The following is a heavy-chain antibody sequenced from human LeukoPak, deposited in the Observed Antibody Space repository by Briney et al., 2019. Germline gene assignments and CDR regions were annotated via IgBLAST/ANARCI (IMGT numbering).Heavy chain of an antibody. J-gene: IGHJ4*02. CDR2: MNPNSGNT. V-gene: IGHV1-8*01. CDR3: ARGITMVQGVPIGY. Sequence: ASGKVSCKASGYTFTSYDINWVRQATGQGLEWMGWMNPNSGNTGYAQKFQGRVTMTRNTSISTAYMELSSLRSEDTAVYYCARGITMVQGVPIGYWGQGTLVTVSS. D-gene: IGHD3-10*01. CDR1: GYTFTSYD.